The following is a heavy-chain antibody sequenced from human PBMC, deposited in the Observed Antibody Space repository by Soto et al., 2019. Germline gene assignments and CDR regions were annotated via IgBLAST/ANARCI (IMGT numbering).Heavy chain of an antibody. V-gene: IGHV6-1*01. Sequence: SHTLSLTCAISGDSVSSNSAAWNWIRQSPSRGLEWLGRTYYRSKWYNDYAVSVKSRITINPDTTKNQFSLQLNSVTPEDTAVYYCARDNPYYDFWSGYSPRNWFDPWGQGTLVTV. D-gene: IGHD3-3*01. CDR1: GDSVSSNSAA. CDR2: TYYRSKWYN. J-gene: IGHJ5*02. CDR3: ARDNPYYDFWSGYSPRNWFDP.